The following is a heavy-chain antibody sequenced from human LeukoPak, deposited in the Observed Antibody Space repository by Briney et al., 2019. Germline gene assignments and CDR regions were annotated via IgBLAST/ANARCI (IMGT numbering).Heavy chain of an antibody. D-gene: IGHD2-2*01. Sequence: SETLSLTCAVHGGSFSGYYWSWIRQPPGKGLEWIGEINHTGSTNYNPSLKSRVTISVDTSRNQFSLKLSSVTAADTAVYYCARGPRVCSNTSCYLWYYAMDVWGQGTTVTVSS. J-gene: IGHJ6*02. V-gene: IGHV4-34*01. CDR1: GGSFSGYY. CDR3: ARGPRVCSNTSCYLWYYAMDV. CDR2: INHTGST.